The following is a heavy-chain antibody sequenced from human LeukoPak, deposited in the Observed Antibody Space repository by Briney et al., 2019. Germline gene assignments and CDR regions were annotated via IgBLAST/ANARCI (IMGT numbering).Heavy chain of an antibody. V-gene: IGHV4-59*12. CDR1: GGSFSSYY. J-gene: IGHJ5*02. CDR2: IYYSGST. Sequence: SETLSLTCTVSGGSFSSYYWTWIRQPPGKGLEWIGYIYYSGSTNYNPSLKSRVTISVDTSKNQFSLKLSSVTAADTAVYYCARSVAVTTEGGDWFDPWGQGTLVTVSS. D-gene: IGHD4-17*01. CDR3: ARSVAVTTEGGDWFDP.